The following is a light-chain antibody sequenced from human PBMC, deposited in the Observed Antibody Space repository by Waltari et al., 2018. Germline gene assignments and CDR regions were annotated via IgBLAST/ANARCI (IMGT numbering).Light chain of an antibody. J-gene: IGKJ1*01. Sequence: EIVLTQSPGTLSLSPGERATLSCRASQSVSSSYLAWDQQKPGQAPRLLIYGASSRATGIPDRFSGSGSGTDFTLTISRLEPEDSAVYYCQQYGTSPPWTFGQGTKVEIK. CDR2: GAS. CDR3: QQYGTSPPWT. CDR1: QSVSSSY. V-gene: IGKV3-20*01.